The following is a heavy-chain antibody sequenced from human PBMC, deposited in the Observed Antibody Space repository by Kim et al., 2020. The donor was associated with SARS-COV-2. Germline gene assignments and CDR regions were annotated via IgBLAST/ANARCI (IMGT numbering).Heavy chain of an antibody. V-gene: IGHV3-11*01. J-gene: IGHJ6*02. CDR2: ISSSGSTI. CDR1: GFTFSDYY. Sequence: GGSLRLSCAASGFTFSDYYMSWIRQAPGKGLEWVSYISSSGSTIYYADSVKGRFTISRDNAKNSLYLQMNSLRAEDTAVYYCARDRKVVPTAWGSLQSNYGMDVWGQGTTVTVSS. D-gene: IGHD2-2*01. CDR3: ARDRKVVPTAWGSLQSNYGMDV.